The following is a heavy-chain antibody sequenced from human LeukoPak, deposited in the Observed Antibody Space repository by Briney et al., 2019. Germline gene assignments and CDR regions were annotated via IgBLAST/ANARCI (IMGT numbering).Heavy chain of an antibody. D-gene: IGHD3-3*01. CDR2: ISNDGSRK. V-gene: IGHV3-30*03. Sequence: GGSLRLSCAPPGFTFSRHGMHWVRQAPGKGLEWVAIISNDGSRKYYAHSVEGRFTISRDNSKNTLYLQMDSLRAEDTAVYYCARDRAWNYFDYWGQGTLVTVSS. J-gene: IGHJ4*02. CDR3: ARDRAWNYFDY. CDR1: GFTFSRHG.